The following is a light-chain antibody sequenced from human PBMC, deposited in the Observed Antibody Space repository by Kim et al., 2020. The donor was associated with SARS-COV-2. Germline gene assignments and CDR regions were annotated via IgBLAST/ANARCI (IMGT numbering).Light chain of an antibody. CDR2: GKN. CDR3: NSRDSNDTVV. V-gene: IGLV3-19*01. Sequence: VDLGQTARITCQGDSLRSYYATWYQQKPGQAPILVIYGKNNRPSGIPDRFSGSSSGNTASLTITGTQAGDEADYYCNSRDSNDTVVFGGGTQLTVL. J-gene: IGLJ2*01. CDR1: SLRSYY.